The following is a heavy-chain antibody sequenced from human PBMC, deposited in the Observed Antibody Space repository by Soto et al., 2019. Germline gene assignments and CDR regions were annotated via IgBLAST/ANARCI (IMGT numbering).Heavy chain of an antibody. CDR3: TRESAPWGFEH. CDR1: GKSFTTSA. V-gene: IGHV1-3*01. CDR2: INAGNGYI. J-gene: IGHJ4*02. D-gene: IGHD7-27*01. Sequence: ASVKVACKASGKSFTTSAIHWVRQAPGQRPGWRGWINAGNGYIKYSQTFQGRVNITRDTSASTVYMELSSLKYEDTGRYYCTRESAPWGFEHWGQGTRVTVSS.